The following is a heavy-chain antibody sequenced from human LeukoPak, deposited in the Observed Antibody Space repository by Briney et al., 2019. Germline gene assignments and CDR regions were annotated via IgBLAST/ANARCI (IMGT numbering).Heavy chain of an antibody. CDR2: INPNSGGT. V-gene: IGHV1-2*02. Sequence: AAAVTVSCKASGYIFTDYYIHLVRQAPGQGLEWMGWINPNSGGTNYAQEFQGRVTMTRDTSITTTYMDLSRLKSDDTAVYYCAREAVRYCGGDCQVDYWGQGTLVTVSS. CDR1: GYIFTDYY. J-gene: IGHJ4*02. CDR3: AREAVRYCGGDCQVDY. D-gene: IGHD2-21*02.